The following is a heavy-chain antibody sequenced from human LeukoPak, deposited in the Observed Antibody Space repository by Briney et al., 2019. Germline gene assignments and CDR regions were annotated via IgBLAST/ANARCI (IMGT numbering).Heavy chain of an antibody. CDR3: ASGIAVAGSRIGYFDY. Sequence: ASAKVSCKASGYTFTSYYMHWVRQAPGQGLEWMGIINPSGGSTSYAQKFQGRVTMTRDMSTSTVYMELSSLRSEDTAVYYCASGIAVAGSRIGYFDYWGQGTLVTVSS. J-gene: IGHJ4*02. CDR1: GYTFTSYY. V-gene: IGHV1-46*01. CDR2: INPSGGST. D-gene: IGHD6-19*01.